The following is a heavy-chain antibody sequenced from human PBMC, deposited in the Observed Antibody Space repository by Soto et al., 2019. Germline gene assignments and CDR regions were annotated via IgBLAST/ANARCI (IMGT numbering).Heavy chain of an antibody. J-gene: IGHJ4*02. CDR3: ARSPLDYGSGSYPLILDY. D-gene: IGHD3-10*01. Sequence: SETLSLTCTVSGGSISSGDYYWSWIRQPPGKGLEWIGYIYYSGSTYCNPSLKSRVTISVDTSKNQFSLKLSSVTAADTAVYYCARSPLDYGSGSYPLILDYWGQGTLVTVS. CDR2: IYYSGST. CDR1: GGSISSGDYY. V-gene: IGHV4-30-4*01.